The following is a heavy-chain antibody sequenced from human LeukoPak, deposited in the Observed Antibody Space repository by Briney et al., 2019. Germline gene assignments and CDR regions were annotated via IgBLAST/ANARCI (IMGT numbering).Heavy chain of an antibody. CDR3: AKDLSSSAYSSGWRVRYNFDY. CDR1: GFTFSSYA. J-gene: IGHJ4*02. CDR2: ISGSGGNT. D-gene: IGHD6-19*01. Sequence: GGSLRLSCAASGFTFSSYAMIRVRQAPGKGLEGVSAISGSGGNTYYADSVKGRFTISRDNSKNTLYLQMNSLRAEDTAVYYCAKDLSSSAYSSGWRVRYNFDYWGQGTLVTVSS. V-gene: IGHV3-23*01.